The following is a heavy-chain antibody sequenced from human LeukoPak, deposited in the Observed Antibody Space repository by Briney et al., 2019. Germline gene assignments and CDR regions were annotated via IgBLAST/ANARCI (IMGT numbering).Heavy chain of an antibody. CDR3: ASAITGYSSGWDDEEDY. CDR1: GFTFSSYS. CDR2: ISSSSSAI. Sequence: HPGGSLRLSCAASGFTFSSYSMNWVRQAPGKGLEWVSYISSSSSAIYYADSVKGRFTISRDNAKNSLYLQMNSLRDEDTAVYYCASAITGYSSGWDDEEDYWGQGTLVTVSS. D-gene: IGHD6-19*01. V-gene: IGHV3-48*02. J-gene: IGHJ4*02.